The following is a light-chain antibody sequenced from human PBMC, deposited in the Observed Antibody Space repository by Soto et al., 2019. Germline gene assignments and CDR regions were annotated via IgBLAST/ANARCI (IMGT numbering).Light chain of an antibody. V-gene: IGKV3-15*01. CDR3: QQYHKWPSGT. J-gene: IGKJ5*01. CDR2: GAS. CDR1: QSVATN. Sequence: EIVMTQSPDTLSVSPGERATLSCRASQSVATNLAWYQQKPGQVPSLLIYGASARATGIPARFSGSGSGTEFTLSISSLQSDDSAIYYCQQYHKWPSGTFGQGTRLEIK.